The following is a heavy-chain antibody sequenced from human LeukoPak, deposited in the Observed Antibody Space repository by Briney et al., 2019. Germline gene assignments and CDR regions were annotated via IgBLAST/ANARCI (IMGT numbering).Heavy chain of an antibody. D-gene: IGHD2-15*01. CDR2: IYPGESDT. CDR3: ARYRCSDVNCYVSLANYGMDV. J-gene: IGHJ6*02. V-gene: IGHV5-51*01. Sequence: GDSLKISCKGSGYSFTNYWIGWVRRMPGKGLEWMGTIYPGESDTRYSPSFRGQVTISADKSTNTAYLQWSSLKASDTAMYYCARYRCSDVNCYVSLANYGMDVWGQGTTVTVSS. CDR1: GYSFTNYW.